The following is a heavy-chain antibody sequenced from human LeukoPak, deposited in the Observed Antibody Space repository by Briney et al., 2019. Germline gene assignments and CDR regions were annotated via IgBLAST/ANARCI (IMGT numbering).Heavy chain of an antibody. CDR2: ISSSSGTI. J-gene: IGHJ4*02. D-gene: IGHD5-18*01. Sequence: GGSLRLSCAASGFIFSNYNMNWVRQTPGKGLGWLSYISSSSGTIYYADSVKGRFTISGDNAKNSLYLQMNSLRAEDTAVYYCARALGYSYGYAVDYWGQGTLVTVSS. CDR3: ARALGYSYGYAVDY. V-gene: IGHV3-48*01. CDR1: GFIFSNYN.